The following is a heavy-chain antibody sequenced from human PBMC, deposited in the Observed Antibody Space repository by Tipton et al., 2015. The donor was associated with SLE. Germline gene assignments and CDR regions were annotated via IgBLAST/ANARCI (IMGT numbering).Heavy chain of an antibody. D-gene: IGHD4-17*01. V-gene: IGHV4-34*01. Sequence: TLSLTCAVKGGSFSGYYWGWIRQPPGKGLEWIAEINHSGGTRYSPSLKSRATMSLDTSKNQFSRKLRSVTAADTAVYYWASARADYGYAFDLWGQGTMVTVSS. J-gene: IGHJ3*01. CDR1: GGSFSGYY. CDR2: INHSGGT. CDR3: ASARADYGYAFDL.